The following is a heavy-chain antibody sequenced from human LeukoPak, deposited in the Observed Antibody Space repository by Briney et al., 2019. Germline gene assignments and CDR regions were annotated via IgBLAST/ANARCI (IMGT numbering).Heavy chain of an antibody. CDR2: IKPSGSEK. CDR1: GFTFSNYW. V-gene: IGHV3-7*01. D-gene: IGHD6-13*01. J-gene: IGHJ4*02. Sequence: GGSLRLSCAASGFTFSNYWISWVRQAPEKGLEWVANIKPSGSEKHYADSVEGRFTISRDNAKNSLYLQMNSLRAEDTAVYYCAIAVGYSSSWGDYFDYWGQGTLVTVSS. CDR3: AIAVGYSSSWGDYFDY.